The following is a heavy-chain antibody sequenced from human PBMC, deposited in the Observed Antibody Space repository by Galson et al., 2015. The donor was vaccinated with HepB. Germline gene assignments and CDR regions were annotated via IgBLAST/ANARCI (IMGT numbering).Heavy chain of an antibody. J-gene: IGHJ4*02. CDR1: GFTFSSYG. Sequence: SLRLSCAASGFTFSSYGMHWVRQAPGMGLVWVSSINPDGSSRNYADSVKGRFTISRDNAKNTLYLQMSSLRAEDTALYYCATALWGGGLWGQGTLVTVSS. CDR3: ATALWGGGL. V-gene: IGHV3-74*01. CDR2: INPDGSSR. D-gene: IGHD3-16*01.